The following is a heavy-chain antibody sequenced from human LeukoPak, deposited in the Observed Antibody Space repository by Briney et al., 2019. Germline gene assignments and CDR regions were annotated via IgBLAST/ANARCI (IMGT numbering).Heavy chain of an antibody. CDR2: INPNSGGT. CDR3: ARGPWSSGWSTDFDY. D-gene: IGHD6-19*01. V-gene: IGHV1-2*06. CDR1: GYTFTGYY. J-gene: IGHJ4*02. Sequence: GASVTVSCKASGYTFTGYYMHWVRQAPGQGLEWMGRINPNSGGTNYAQKFQGRVTMTRDTSISTAYMELSRLRSDDTAVYYCARGPWSSGWSTDFDYWGQGTLVTVSS.